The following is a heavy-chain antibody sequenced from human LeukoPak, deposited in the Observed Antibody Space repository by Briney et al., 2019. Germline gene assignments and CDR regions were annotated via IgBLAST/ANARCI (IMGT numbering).Heavy chain of an antibody. Sequence: PGGSLRLSCAASGFTFSSYSMNWVRQAPGKGLEWVSYISSSSSTIYYADSVEGRFTISRDNAKNSLYLQMNSLRAEDTAVYYCASNTGTATSNYYYVDVWGKGTTVTVSS. D-gene: IGHD1-7*01. V-gene: IGHV3-48*01. CDR3: ASNTGTATSNYYYVDV. CDR2: ISSSSSTI. J-gene: IGHJ6*03. CDR1: GFTFSSYS.